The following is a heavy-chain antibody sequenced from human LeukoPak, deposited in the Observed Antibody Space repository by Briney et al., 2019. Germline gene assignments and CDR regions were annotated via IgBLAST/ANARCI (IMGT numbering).Heavy chain of an antibody. CDR3: AKDFRILEWLPSPFDY. CDR2: ISGSGGST. Sequence: HPGGSLRLSCAASGFTFSSYAMSWVRQAPGKGLEWVSAISGSGGSTYYADSVKGRFTISRDNSKNTLYLQMNSLRAEDTAVYYCAKDFRILEWLPSPFDYWGQGTLVTVSS. J-gene: IGHJ4*02. V-gene: IGHV3-23*01. CDR1: GFTFSSYA. D-gene: IGHD3-3*01.